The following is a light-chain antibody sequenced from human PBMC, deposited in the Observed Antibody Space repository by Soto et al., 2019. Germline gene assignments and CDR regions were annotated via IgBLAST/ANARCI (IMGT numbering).Light chain of an antibody. CDR2: DVS. CDR3: SSYTSSSTLYV. J-gene: IGLJ1*01. V-gene: IGLV2-14*01. CDR1: SSDVGRYNY. Sequence: VLTQPPSASGSPGQSVTISCTGTSSDVGRYNYVSWYQQHPGKAPKLMISDVSKRPSGVSNRSSGSKSGNTASLTISGLQAEDEADYYCSSYTSSSTLYVFGTGTKVTVL.